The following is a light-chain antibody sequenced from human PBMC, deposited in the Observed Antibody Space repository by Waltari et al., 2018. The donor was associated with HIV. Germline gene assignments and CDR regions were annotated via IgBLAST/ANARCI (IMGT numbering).Light chain of an antibody. CDR3: AAWDDSLNGPV. Sequence: QSVLTQSPSASGTPGQRVIISCSGSSSNIGSNSVNWYQQLPGTAPKLLIYSNNELPSGVPDRFSGSKSGTSASLAISGLQSEDEADYHCAAWDDSLNGPVFGGGTKLTVL. J-gene: IGLJ2*01. CDR1: SSNIGSNS. V-gene: IGLV1-44*01. CDR2: SNN.